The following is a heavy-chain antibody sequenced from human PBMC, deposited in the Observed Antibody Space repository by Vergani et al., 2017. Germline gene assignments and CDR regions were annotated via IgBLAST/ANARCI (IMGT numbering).Heavy chain of an antibody. V-gene: IGHV3-20*04. J-gene: IGHJ4*02. D-gene: IGHD3-22*01. CDR3: ASQYYYDSSGKRGY. CDR2: INWNGGST. Sequence: EVQLVESGGGVVRPGGSLRLSCAASGFTFDDYGMSWVRQAPGKGLEWVSGINWNGGSTGYADSVKGRFTISRDNAKNSPYLQMNSLRAEDTALYYCASQYYYDSSGKRGYWGQGTLVTVSS. CDR1: GFTFDDYG.